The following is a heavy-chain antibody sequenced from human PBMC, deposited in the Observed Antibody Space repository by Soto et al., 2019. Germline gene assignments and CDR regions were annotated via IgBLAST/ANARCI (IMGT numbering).Heavy chain of an antibody. J-gene: IGHJ3*02. V-gene: IGHV4-39*01. Sequence: SETLSLTCTVSGGSISSSSYYWGWIRQPPGKGLEWIGSIYYSGSTYYNPSLKSRVTISVDTSKNQFSLKLSSVTAADTAVYYCARRPVVVAATPYLDAFDIWGQGTMVTASS. CDR2: IYYSGST. CDR3: ARRPVVVAATPYLDAFDI. CDR1: GGSISSSSYY. D-gene: IGHD2-15*01.